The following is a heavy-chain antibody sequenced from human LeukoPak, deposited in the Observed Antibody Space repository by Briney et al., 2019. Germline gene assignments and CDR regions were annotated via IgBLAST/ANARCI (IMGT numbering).Heavy chain of an antibody. J-gene: IGHJ6*04. CDR2: INHSGST. CDR1: GGSFSGYY. V-gene: IGHV4-34*01. Sequence: PSETLSLTCAVYGGSFSGYYWSWIRQPPGKGLEWIGEINHSGSTNYNPSLKSRVTISVDTSKNQFSLKLSSVTAADTAVYYCARGITMVRGVAVLGHPPTMDVWGKGTTVTISS. CDR3: ARGITMVRGVAVLGHPPTMDV. D-gene: IGHD3-10*01.